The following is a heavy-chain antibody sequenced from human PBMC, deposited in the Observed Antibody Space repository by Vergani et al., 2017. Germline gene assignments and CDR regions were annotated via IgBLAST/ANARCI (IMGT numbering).Heavy chain of an antibody. CDR3: AKVITGTAYNWFDP. Sequence: QVQLQESGPGLVKASETLSLTCTISGGSISSYYWSWIRQPPGKGLEWIGYIYYSGITNYNPSLKSRVTISVDTSKNQFSLKLSSVTAADTAVYYCAKVITGTAYNWFDPWGQGTLVTVSS. CDR1: GGSISSYY. J-gene: IGHJ5*02. D-gene: IGHD1-20*01. CDR2: IYYSGIT. V-gene: IGHV4-59*01.